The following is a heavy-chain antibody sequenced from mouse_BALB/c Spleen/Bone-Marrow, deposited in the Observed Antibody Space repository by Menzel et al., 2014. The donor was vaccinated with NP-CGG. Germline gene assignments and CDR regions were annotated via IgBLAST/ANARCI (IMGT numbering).Heavy chain of an antibody. CDR1: GFDSSRYW. D-gene: IGHD1-2*01. CDR3: AKNYYYGYVAY. CDR2: INPASSTI. J-gene: IGHJ3*01. Sequence: EVQVVESGGGLVQPGGSLKLSCAASGFDSSRYWMTWVRQAPGKGLEWIGEINPASSTINYTPSLKDKFIISRDNAKNTLYLQMSKVRSEDTALYYCAKNYYYGYVAYWGQGTLVTVSA. V-gene: IGHV4-1*02.